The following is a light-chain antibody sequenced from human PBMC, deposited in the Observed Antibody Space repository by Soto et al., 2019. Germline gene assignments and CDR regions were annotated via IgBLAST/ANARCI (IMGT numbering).Light chain of an antibody. J-gene: IGKJ3*01. V-gene: IGKV3-20*01. Sequence: IVLTQSPDTLSLSPGERATLSCRASQSVSRSYLAWYQQKPGQAPRLLIYGSSSRATGIPDRFSGSGSGTDFTLTIARLEPEDFAVYYCQQYGGSPLTFGPGTKVDIK. CDR2: GSS. CDR3: QQYGGSPLT. CDR1: QSVSRSY.